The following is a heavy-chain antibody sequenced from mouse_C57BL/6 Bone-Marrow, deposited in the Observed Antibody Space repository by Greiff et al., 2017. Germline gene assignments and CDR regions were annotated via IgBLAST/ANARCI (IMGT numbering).Heavy chain of an antibody. CDR3: ARDFGRGCYFDY. CDR1: GYTFTSYT. CDR2: INPSSGYT. J-gene: IGHJ2*01. Sequence: VQLQQSGAELARPGASVKLSCKASGYTFTSYTMHWVKQRPGQGLEWIGYINPSSGYTKYNQKFKDKATLTADKSSSTAYMQLSSLTSEYSAGSNCARDFGRGCYFDYWGQGTTLTVSS. D-gene: IGHD2-1*01. V-gene: IGHV1-4*01.